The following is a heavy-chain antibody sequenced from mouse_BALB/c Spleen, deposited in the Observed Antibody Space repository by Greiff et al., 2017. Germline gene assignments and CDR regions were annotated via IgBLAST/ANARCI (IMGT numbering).Heavy chain of an antibody. CDR1: GFTFSSFG. CDR3: ARSYGNYYAMDY. V-gene: IGHV5-17*02. J-gene: IGHJ4*01. CDR2: ISSGSSTI. D-gene: IGHD2-1*01. Sequence: EVKVVESGGGLVQPGGSRKLSCAPSGFTFSSFGMHWVRQAPEKGLEWVAYISSGSSTIYYADTVKGRFTISRDNPKNTLFLQMTSLRSEDTAMYYCARSYGNYYAMDYWGQGTSVTVSS.